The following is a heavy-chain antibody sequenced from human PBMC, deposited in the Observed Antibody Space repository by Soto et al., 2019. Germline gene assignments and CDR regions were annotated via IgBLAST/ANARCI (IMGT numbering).Heavy chain of an antibody. CDR2: IYPGDSDT. Sequence: GGSLKISCKGSGYSFTSYWIGWVRQMPGKGLEWMGIIYPGDSDTRYSPSFQGQVTISADKSISTAYLQWSSLKASDTAMYYYASRVPYYDFWGGPPPDAFDIWGQGTLVTVSS. V-gene: IGHV5-51*01. D-gene: IGHD3-3*01. J-gene: IGHJ3*02. CDR3: ASRVPYYDFWGGPPPDAFDI. CDR1: GYSFTSYW.